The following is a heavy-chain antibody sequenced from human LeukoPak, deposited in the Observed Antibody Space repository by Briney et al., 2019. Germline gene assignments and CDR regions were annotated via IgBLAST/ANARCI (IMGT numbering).Heavy chain of an antibody. J-gene: IGHJ4*02. Sequence: GASVKVSCKASGYTFTGYYMHWVRQAPGQGLEWMGWINPNSGGTNYAQKFQGRVTMTRDTSISTAYMELSRLRSDDTAVYYCARDHSIVGATTLDYWGQGTLVTVSS. CDR2: INPNSGGT. CDR3: ARDHSIVGATTLDY. D-gene: IGHD1-26*01. CDR1: GYTFTGYY. V-gene: IGHV1-2*02.